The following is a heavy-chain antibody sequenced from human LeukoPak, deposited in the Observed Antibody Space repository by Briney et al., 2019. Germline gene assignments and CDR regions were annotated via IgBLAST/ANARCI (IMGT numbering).Heavy chain of an antibody. V-gene: IGHV3-49*04. J-gene: IGHJ4*02. CDR1: GFTFGDYA. CDR3: TRVKGEGGFGVSTSYYFDY. D-gene: IGHD3-10*01. Sequence: GRSLRLSCTASGFTFGDYAMSWVRQAPGKGLEWVGFIRSKAYGGTTEYAASVKGRFTISRDDSKSIAYLQMNSLKTEDTAVYYCTRVKGEGGFGVSTSYYFDYWGQGTLITVSS. CDR2: IRSKAYGGTT.